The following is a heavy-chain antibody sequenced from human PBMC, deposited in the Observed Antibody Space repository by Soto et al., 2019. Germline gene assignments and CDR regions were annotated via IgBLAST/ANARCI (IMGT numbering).Heavy chain of an antibody. D-gene: IGHD1-7*01. CDR2: ISYDGSNK. V-gene: IGHV3-30-3*01. CDR3: ARGTGTFFDY. J-gene: IGHJ4*02. CDR1: GFTFSSYA. Sequence: GGSLRLSCASSGFTFSSYAMHLVRQAPGKGLEWVAVISYDGSNKYYADSVKGRFTISRDNSKNTLYLQMNSLRAEDTAVYYCARGTGTFFDYWGQGTLVTVSS.